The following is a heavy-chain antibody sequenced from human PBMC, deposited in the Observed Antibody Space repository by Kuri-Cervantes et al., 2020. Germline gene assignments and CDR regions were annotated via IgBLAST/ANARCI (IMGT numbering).Heavy chain of an antibody. V-gene: IGHV3-15*01. CDR2: IKSKTDGGTT. CDR1: GFTFSSYW. J-gene: IGHJ4*02. CDR3: TRGTYYFGSGSYY. D-gene: IGHD3-10*01. Sequence: GESLKISCAASGFTFSSYWMSWVRQAPGKGLEWVGHIKSKTDGGTTDYAAPVKGRFTISRDDSKNTLYLQMNSLKTEDTAMYYCTRGTYYFGSGSYYWGQRTLVTVSS.